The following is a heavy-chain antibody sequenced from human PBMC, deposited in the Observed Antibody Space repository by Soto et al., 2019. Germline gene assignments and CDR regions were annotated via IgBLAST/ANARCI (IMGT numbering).Heavy chain of an antibody. J-gene: IGHJ4*02. V-gene: IGHV4-61*01. D-gene: IGHD6-13*01. CDR3: ARGEQQLVFDY. CDR1: GGSVSSGSYY. CDR2: IYYSGST. Sequence: QVQLQESGPGLVKPSETLSLTCTVSGGSVSSGSYYWSWIRQPPGKGLEWIGYIYYSGSTNYNPSLKSRVTISVDTSKNQFSLKLSSLTAADTAVYYCARGEQQLVFDYWSQGTLVTVSS.